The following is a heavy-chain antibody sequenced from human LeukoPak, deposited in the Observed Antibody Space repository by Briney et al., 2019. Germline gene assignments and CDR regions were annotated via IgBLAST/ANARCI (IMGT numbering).Heavy chain of an antibody. V-gene: IGHV3-30-3*01. J-gene: IGHJ3*02. CDR2: ISYDGSNK. CDR3: ARGGSYSDAFDI. D-gene: IGHD2-21*01. Sequence: PGGSLRLSCVASGFTFSSYAMHWVRQAPGKGLEWVAVISYDGSNKYYADSVKGRFTISRDNSKNTLYLQMNSLRAEDTAVYYCARGGSYSDAFDIWGQGTMVTVSS. CDR1: GFTFSSYA.